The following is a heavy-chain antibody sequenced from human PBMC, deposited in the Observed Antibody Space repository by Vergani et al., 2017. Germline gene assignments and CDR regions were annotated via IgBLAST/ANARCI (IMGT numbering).Heavy chain of an antibody. J-gene: IGHJ4*02. CDR3: ARDPPRTGFFDY. CDR2: ISPDGFST. Sequence: QVQLVQSGAEVGKPGASVKISCKASGYTFTAYYIHWVRQAPEQGLEWVGVISPDGFSTFYAQKFQGRGTITRDTFTSTVYVEVTSLRADYTAVYYCARDPPRTGFFDYLGQGAIVTVSS. D-gene: IGHD3/OR15-3a*01. CDR1: GYTFTAYY. V-gene: IGHV1-46*03.